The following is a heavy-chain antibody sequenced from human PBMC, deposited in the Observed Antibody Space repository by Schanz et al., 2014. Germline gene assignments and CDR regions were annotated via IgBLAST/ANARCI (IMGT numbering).Heavy chain of an antibody. V-gene: IGHV3-23*04. J-gene: IGHJ4*02. CDR3: AKTLFPGGTQTFGN. CDR1: GFSFGNYG. Sequence: EVHLVESGGGLVQPGGSLRLSCEASGFSFGNYGMSWVRQAPGKGLEWVSGFDAHDGRAYYADSAKGRFTISRDNSKSTLYVEMNSLRVEDTAVYYCAKTLFPGGTQTFGNWGRGTLVTVSS. D-gene: IGHD2-8*02. CDR2: FDAHDGRA.